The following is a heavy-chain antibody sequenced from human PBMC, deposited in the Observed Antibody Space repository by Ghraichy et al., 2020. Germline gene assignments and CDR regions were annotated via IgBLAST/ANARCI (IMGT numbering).Heavy chain of an antibody. D-gene: IGHD5-12*01. CDR2: IYNTGST. V-gene: IGHV4-61*01. CDR3: ARRRPSGYSFDF. J-gene: IGHJ5*01. CDR1: SASVRSGNYY. Sequence: ESLNISCTVSSASVRSGNYYWTWIRQPPGKGLEWIGSIYNTGSTTYNPSLRSRVIILLDTSQNQFSLQLGSVTTADTAIYYCARRRPSGYSFDFWGQGILVTVPS.